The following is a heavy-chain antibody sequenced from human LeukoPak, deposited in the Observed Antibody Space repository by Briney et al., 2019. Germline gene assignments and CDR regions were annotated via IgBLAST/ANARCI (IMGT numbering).Heavy chain of an antibody. V-gene: IGHV3-9*03. J-gene: IGHJ4*02. D-gene: IGHD6-13*01. CDR1: GFTFDDYA. CDR2: ISWNSGSI. CDR3: AKGVAAAGTAMGYYFDY. Sequence: GGSLRLSCAASGFTFDDYAMHWVRQAPGKGLEWVSGISWNSGSIRYADSVKGRFTISRDNAKNSLYLQMNSLRAEDMALYYCAKGVAAAGTAMGYYFDYWGQGTLVTVSS.